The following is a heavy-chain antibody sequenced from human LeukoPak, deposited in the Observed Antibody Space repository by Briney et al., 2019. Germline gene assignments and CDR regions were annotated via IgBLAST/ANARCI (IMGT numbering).Heavy chain of an antibody. CDR3: ARRGGDYDFWSGYYSGQDAFDI. D-gene: IGHD3-3*01. Sequence: GASVKVSCKASGYTFTSYYMHWVRQAPGQGLEWMGIINPSGGSTSYAQKFQGRVTMTRDTSTSTVYMGRSSLRSEDTAVFYCARRGGDYDFWSGYYSGQDAFDIWGQGTMVTVSS. CDR1: GYTFTSYY. V-gene: IGHV1-46*01. CDR2: INPSGGST. J-gene: IGHJ3*02.